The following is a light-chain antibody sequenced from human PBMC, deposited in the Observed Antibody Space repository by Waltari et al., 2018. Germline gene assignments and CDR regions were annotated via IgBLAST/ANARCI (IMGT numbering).Light chain of an antibody. CDR1: QGIANY. CDR2: GAS. V-gene: IGKV1-9*01. Sequence: IQLTQSPSSLSASVGDPVTITCRASQGIANYLAWYQQKPGKPPNLLIYGASTLQSGVPSRFSGSGSATRFTLTINSLQPEDFATYYCQQLNTYFPLTFGGGTKVEIK. J-gene: IGKJ4*01. CDR3: QQLNTYFPLT.